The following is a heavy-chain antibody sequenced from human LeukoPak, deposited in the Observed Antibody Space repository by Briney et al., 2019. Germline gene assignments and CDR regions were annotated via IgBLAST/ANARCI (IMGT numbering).Heavy chain of an antibody. CDR3: ARDQNTAMSQDY. Sequence: ASVKVSCKASGYTFTDYYMHWVRQAPGQGLEWVGWINPNNGRTNYAQNFQGRVTMTRDTSISTAYMELSSLGSDDTAVYYCARDQNTAMSQDYWGQGTLVTVSS. CDR1: GYTFTDYY. CDR2: INPNNGRT. J-gene: IGHJ4*02. V-gene: IGHV1-2*02. D-gene: IGHD5-18*01.